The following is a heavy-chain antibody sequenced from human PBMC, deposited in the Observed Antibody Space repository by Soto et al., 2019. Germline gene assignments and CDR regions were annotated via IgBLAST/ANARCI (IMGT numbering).Heavy chain of an antibody. D-gene: IGHD3-9*01. CDR2: ISHSGTS. CDR1: GGSISSSHW. CDR3: ASVVLLITRGAFDA. V-gene: IGHV4-4*02. J-gene: IGHJ3*01. Sequence: QVQLQESGPGLVKPSGTLSLTCAVSGGSISSSHWWTWVRQSPGKGLEYIGEISHSGTSNSNPSLKSRVTLSVDRSKTHFSLTLTSVTAADTAVYYCASVVLLITRGAFDAWGQGTPVIVSS.